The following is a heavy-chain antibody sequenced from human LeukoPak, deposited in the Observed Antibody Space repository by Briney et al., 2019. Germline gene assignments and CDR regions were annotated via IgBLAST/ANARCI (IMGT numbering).Heavy chain of an antibody. D-gene: IGHD6-13*01. Sequence: PGGSLRLSCAASGFSFSNFGMHWVRQAPGKGLEWVSVIWYDGSNKYHADSVKGRFTISRDNSKNTLYLQMSSLRDEDTAVYYCARDRGSSWFIDYWGQGTLVTVSS. V-gene: IGHV3-33*01. J-gene: IGHJ4*02. CDR2: IWYDGSNK. CDR1: GFSFSNFG. CDR3: ARDRGSSWFIDY.